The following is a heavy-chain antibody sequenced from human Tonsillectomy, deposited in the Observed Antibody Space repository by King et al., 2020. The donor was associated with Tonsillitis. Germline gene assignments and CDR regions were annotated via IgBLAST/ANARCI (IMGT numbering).Heavy chain of an antibody. Sequence: VQLVESGGGLVQPGGSLRLSCAASGFTFSSYAMSWVRQAPGKGLEWVSAISGSGGSTYYADSVKGRFTISRDNSKNTLYLQMNSLRAEDTAVYYCAKGRHTVTSIYYCYDMDVWGQGATVTASS. CDR2: ISGSGGST. J-gene: IGHJ6*02. CDR3: AKGRHTVTSIYYCYDMDV. CDR1: GFTFSSYA. V-gene: IGHV3-23*04. D-gene: IGHD4-17*01.